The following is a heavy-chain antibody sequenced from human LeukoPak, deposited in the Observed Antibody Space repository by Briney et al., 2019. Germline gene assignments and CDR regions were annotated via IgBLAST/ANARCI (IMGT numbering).Heavy chain of an antibody. J-gene: IGHJ4*02. Sequence: PGESLRLSCVASGFTFSNYWMHWVRQAPGKGLVWVSRISSDGSTTDYADSVKGRFTISRDNAKNTLHLQMDSLRAEDTAVYYCARDSAAHGGYWGQGTPVIVSS. CDR2: ISSDGSTT. V-gene: IGHV3-74*01. CDR1: GFTFSNYW. D-gene: IGHD6-25*01. CDR3: ARDSAAHGGY.